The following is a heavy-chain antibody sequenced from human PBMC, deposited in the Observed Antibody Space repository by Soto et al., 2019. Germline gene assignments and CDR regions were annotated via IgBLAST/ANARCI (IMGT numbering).Heavy chain of an antibody. CDR2: ISAYNGNT. CDR3: AREDIVVVPAATPKDYYYYYGMDV. V-gene: IGHV1-18*04. CDR1: GYTFTSYG. D-gene: IGHD2-2*01. Sequence: AGGKACCKASGYTFTSYGISWVRQAPGQGLEWMGWISAYNGNTNYAQKLQGRVTMTTDTSTSTAYMELRSLRSDDTAVYYCAREDIVVVPAATPKDYYYYYGMDVWG. J-gene: IGHJ6*02.